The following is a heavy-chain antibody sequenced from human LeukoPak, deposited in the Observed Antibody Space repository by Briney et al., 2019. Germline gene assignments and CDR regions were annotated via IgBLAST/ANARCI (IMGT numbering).Heavy chain of an antibody. CDR1: GYTFTSYY. D-gene: IGHD3-3*01. Sequence: ASVKVSCKASGYTFTSYYMHWVRQAPGQGLEWMGIINPSGGSTSYAQKFQGRVTMTRETSTSKVYMELSSLRSEDTAVYYCASCHRIGWSGYLTLFDYWGQGTLVTVSS. CDR3: ASCHRIGWSGYLTLFDY. CDR2: INPSGGST. J-gene: IGHJ4*02. V-gene: IGHV1-46*01.